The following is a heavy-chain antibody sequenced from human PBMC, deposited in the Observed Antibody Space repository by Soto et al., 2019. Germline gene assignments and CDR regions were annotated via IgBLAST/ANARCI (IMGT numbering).Heavy chain of an antibody. CDR2: ISSSGSTI. J-gene: IGHJ5*02. D-gene: IGHD2-15*01. Sequence: GGSLRLSCAASGFTFSDYYMSWIRQAPGKGLEWVSYISSSGSTIYYADSVKGRFTISRDNSKNTLYLQMNSLRAEDTAVYYCEKDPRQRIFYFAPGGQGPLVTFSS. CDR1: GFTFSDYY. CDR3: EKDPRQRIFYFAP. V-gene: IGHV3-11*01.